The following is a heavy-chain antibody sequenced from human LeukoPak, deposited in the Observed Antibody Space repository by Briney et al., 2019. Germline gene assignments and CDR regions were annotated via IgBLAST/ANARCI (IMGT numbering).Heavy chain of an antibody. CDR1: GFTFRSYE. D-gene: IGHD5-12*01. CDR2: ISDVGTT. J-gene: IGHJ4*02. Sequence: PGGSLRLSCTTSGFTFRSYEMSWVRQAPGKGLEWVSYISDVGTTYYADSVKGRFTISRDNAKNSLFLQMNSLRAEDTAVYFCARENSGYDGGFDYWGQGTLVTVSP. V-gene: IGHV3-48*03. CDR3: ARENSGYDGGFDY.